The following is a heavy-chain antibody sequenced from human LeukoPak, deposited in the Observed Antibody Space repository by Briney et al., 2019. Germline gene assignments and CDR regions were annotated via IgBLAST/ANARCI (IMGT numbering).Heavy chain of an antibody. V-gene: IGHV1-24*01. CDR3: GSSRILHSSAYMK. J-gene: IGHJ4*02. Sequence: ASVKVSCKVSGYTLTELSMHWVRQAPGKGLEWVGGFDLEDGEIIYAQKFQGRVTMTEDTSTDTAYMELSSLRSEDTAVYYCGSSRILHSSAYMKWGQGTLVTVSS. CDR2: FDLEDGEI. D-gene: IGHD3-22*01. CDR1: GYTLTELS.